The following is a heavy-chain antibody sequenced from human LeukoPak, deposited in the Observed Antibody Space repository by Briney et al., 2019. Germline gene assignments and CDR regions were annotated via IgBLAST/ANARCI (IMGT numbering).Heavy chain of an antibody. J-gene: IGHJ6*02. Sequence: SETLSLTCAVYGGSFSGYYWSWIRQPPGKGLEWIGEINHSGSTNYNPSLKSRVTISVDTSKNQFSLKLSSVTAADTAVYYCARWRRGSYGGNSPRPRYYYGMDVWGQGTTVTVSS. D-gene: IGHD4-23*01. V-gene: IGHV4-34*01. CDR1: GGSFSGYY. CDR3: ARWRRGSYGGNSPRPRYYYGMDV. CDR2: INHSGST.